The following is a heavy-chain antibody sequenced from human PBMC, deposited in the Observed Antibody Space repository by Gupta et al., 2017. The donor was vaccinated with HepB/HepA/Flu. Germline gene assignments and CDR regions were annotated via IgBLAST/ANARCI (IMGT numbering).Heavy chain of an antibody. CDR3: ARGVGADSISNPYYYMDI. D-gene: IGHD6-6*01. J-gene: IGHJ6*03. CDR2: IIPIFAAP. CDR1: GGTFSSYA. Sequence: QVQLVQSGAEVKKPGSSVKVSCKASGGTFSSYAISWVRQAPGQGLEWMGGIIPIFAAPNYAQKFHGRVTITADKSTSTAYMELSSLRSEDTAVYYCARGVGADSISNPYYYMDIWGKGATVTVAS. V-gene: IGHV1-69*06.